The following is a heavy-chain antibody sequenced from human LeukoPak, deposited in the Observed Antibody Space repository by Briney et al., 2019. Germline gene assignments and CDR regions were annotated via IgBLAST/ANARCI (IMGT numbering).Heavy chain of an antibody. CDR1: GGTFSSYA. V-gene: IGHV1-69*05. D-gene: IGHD1-26*01. Sequence: SVKVSCKASGGTFSSYAISWVRQAPGQGLEWMGGIIPIFGTANYAQKFQGRVTITTDESTSTAHMELSSLRSEDTAVYYCARGSVGATRFDYWGQGTLVTVSS. CDR2: IIPIFGTA. CDR3: ARGSVGATRFDY. J-gene: IGHJ4*02.